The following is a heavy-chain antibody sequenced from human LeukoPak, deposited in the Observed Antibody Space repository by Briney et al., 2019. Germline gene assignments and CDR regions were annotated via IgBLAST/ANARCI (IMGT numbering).Heavy chain of an antibody. CDR3: ARQGPRRLRSRLAPKIWDY. CDR2: THHSGST. CDR1: GDSISSSNW. J-gene: IGHJ4*02. D-gene: IGHD5-12*01. Sequence: PSETLSLTCAVSGDSISSSNWWNWVRQPPGKGLEWIGETHHSGSTHYNPSLKSGVTISVDKSKNQFSLKLNSVTAADTAVYYCARQGPRRLRSRLAPKIWDYWGQGTLVTVSS. V-gene: IGHV4-4*02.